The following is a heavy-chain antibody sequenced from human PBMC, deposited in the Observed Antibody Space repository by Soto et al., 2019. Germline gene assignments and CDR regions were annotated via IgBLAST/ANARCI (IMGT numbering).Heavy chain of an antibody. CDR3: ARGSWNIVVVVAATYYYYYMDV. D-gene: IGHD2-15*01. Sequence: GGSLRLSCAASGFTVSSNYMSWVRQAPGKGLEWVSVIYSGGSTYYADSVKGRFTISRHNSKNTLYLQMNSLRAEDTAVYYCARGSWNIVVVVAATYYYYYMDVWGKGTTVTVSS. CDR2: IYSGGST. V-gene: IGHV3-53*04. J-gene: IGHJ6*03. CDR1: GFTVSSNY.